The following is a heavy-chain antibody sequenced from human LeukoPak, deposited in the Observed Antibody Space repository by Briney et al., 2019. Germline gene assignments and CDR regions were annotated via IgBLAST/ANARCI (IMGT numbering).Heavy chain of an antibody. CDR3: ARSKEGVDY. J-gene: IGHJ4*02. CDR1: GGSISSHY. V-gene: IGHV4-59*11. CDR2: IYYSGSA. Sequence: LETLSLTCTVSGGSISSHYWSWIRQPLGKGLEWIGYIYYSGSANYNPSLKSRVTISVDTSKNQFSLKLSSVTAADTAVYYCARSKEGVDYWGQGTLVTVSS. D-gene: IGHD3-16*01.